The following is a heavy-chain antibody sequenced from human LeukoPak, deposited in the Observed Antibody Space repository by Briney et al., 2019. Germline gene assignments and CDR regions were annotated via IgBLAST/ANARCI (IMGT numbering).Heavy chain of an antibody. CDR2: INPSGGST. Sequence: ASVKVSCKASGYTFTIYYMHWVRQGPGQGLGWMGIINPSGGSTSYAQKFQGRVTMTRDTSTSTVYMELSSLRSEDTAVYYCARDLATDSQDDYGGEGTDYWGQGTLVTVSS. CDR1: GYTFTIYY. V-gene: IGHV1-46*01. D-gene: IGHD4-23*01. CDR3: ARDLATDSQDDYGGEGTDY. J-gene: IGHJ4*02.